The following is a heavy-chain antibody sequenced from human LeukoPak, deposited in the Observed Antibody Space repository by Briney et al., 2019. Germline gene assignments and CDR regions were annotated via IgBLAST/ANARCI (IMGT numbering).Heavy chain of an antibody. CDR1: GFTFSSYS. J-gene: IGHJ4*02. V-gene: IGHV3-21*01. CDR3: ARDRSRVSDY. Sequence: GGSLRLSCAASGFTFSSYSMNWVRQAPGKGLEWVSAISSDSTYIYYADSLKGRFTISRDNARNSLFLQMNSLRAEDTAVYYCARDRSRVSDYWGQGTLVTVSS. CDR2: ISSDSTYI.